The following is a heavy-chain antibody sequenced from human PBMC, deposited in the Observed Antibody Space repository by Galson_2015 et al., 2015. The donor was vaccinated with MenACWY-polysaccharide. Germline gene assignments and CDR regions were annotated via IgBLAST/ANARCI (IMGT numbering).Heavy chain of an antibody. D-gene: IGHD4-17*01. CDR2: ISYDGSNK. J-gene: IGHJ3*02. V-gene: IGHV3-30*18. Sequence: SLRLSCAASGFTSSSYGMHWVRQAPGKGLEWVAVISYDGSNKYYADSVKGRFTISRDNSKNTLYLQMNSLRAEDTAVYYCAKTGDYVVDKDAFDIWGQGTMVTVSS. CDR3: AKTGDYVVDKDAFDI. CDR1: GFTSSSYG.